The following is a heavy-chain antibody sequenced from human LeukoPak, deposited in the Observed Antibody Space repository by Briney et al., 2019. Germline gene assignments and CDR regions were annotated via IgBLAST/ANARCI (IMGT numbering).Heavy chain of an antibody. Sequence: GGSLRLSCAASGFTFSSYSMNWVRQAPGKGLEWVSTITGSGGSTYYADSVKGRFTISRENSKNTLYMQMNSLRADDTAVYYCAKDLLGATTIGDWGQGTLVTVSS. CDR3: AKDLLGATTIGD. V-gene: IGHV3-23*01. CDR1: GFTFSSYS. CDR2: ITGSGGST. D-gene: IGHD1-26*01. J-gene: IGHJ4*02.